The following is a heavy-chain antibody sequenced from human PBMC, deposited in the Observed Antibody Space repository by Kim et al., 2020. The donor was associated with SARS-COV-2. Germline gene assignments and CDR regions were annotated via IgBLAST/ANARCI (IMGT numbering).Heavy chain of an antibody. Sequence: SETLSLTCTVSGGSISSSSYYWGWIRQPPGKGLEWIGSIYYSGSTYYNPSLKSRVTISVDTSKNQFSLKLSSVTAADTAVYYCARQPWDITFGGVIALYYFDYWGQGTLVTVSS. CDR2: IYYSGST. CDR1: GGSISSSSYY. D-gene: IGHD3-16*02. V-gene: IGHV4-39*01. J-gene: IGHJ4*02. CDR3: ARQPWDITFGGVIALYYFDY.